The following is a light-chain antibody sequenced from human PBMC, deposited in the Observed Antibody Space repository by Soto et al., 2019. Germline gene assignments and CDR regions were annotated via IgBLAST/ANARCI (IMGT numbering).Light chain of an antibody. Sequence: DIQMTQSPSSLSASVGDRVTITCRASQSISSYLNWYQQKPGKAPKLLIYAASSLQSGVPSRFSGSGSGTDFTLTISSLQPEDFATHYCQQSYITPLTFGGGTKVDIK. CDR1: QSISSY. CDR3: QQSYITPLT. CDR2: AAS. J-gene: IGKJ4*01. V-gene: IGKV1-39*01.